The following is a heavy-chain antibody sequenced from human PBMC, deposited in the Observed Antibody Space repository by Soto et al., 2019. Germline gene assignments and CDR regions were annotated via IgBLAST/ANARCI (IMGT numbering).Heavy chain of an antibody. CDR2: ISAYNGNT. Sequence: ASVKVSCKASGYTFTSYGISWVRQAPGQGLEWMGWISAYNGNTNYAQKFQGRVTMTRNTSISTAYMELSSLRSEDMAVYYCARDPYYFDYWGQGTLVTVSS. V-gene: IGHV1-18*03. CDR1: GYTFTSYG. J-gene: IGHJ4*02. CDR3: ARDPYYFDY.